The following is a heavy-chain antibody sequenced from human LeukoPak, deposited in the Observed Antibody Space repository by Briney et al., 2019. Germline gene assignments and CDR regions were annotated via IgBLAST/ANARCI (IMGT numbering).Heavy chain of an antibody. CDR3: ARGYCSSTSCYDAFDI. CDR2: ICPGDSDT. V-gene: IGHV5-51*01. D-gene: IGHD2-2*01. J-gene: IGHJ3*02. CDR1: GYSFTSYW. Sequence: PGESLKISCKGSGYSFTSYWIGWVRQMPGKGLEWMGIICPGDSDTRYSPSFQGQVTISADKSISTAYLQWSSLKASDTAMYYCARGYCSSTSCYDAFDIWGQGTMVTVSS.